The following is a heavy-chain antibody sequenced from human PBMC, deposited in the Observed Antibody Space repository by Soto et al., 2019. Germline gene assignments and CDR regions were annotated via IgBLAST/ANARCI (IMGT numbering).Heavy chain of an antibody. V-gene: IGHV3-33*01. CDR1: GFTFSSYG. CDR3: ARVGEYSSSWYEDWFDP. J-gene: IGHJ5*02. CDR2: IWYDGSNK. D-gene: IGHD6-13*01. Sequence: GGSLRLSCAASGFTFSSYGMHWVRQAPGKGLEWVAVIWYDGSNKYYADSVKGRFTISRDNSKNTLYLQMNSLRAEDTAVYYCARVGEYSSSWYEDWFDPWGQGTLVTVSS.